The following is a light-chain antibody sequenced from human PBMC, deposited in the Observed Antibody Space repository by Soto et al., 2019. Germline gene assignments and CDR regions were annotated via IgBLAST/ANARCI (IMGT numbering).Light chain of an antibody. V-gene: IGKV1-9*01. CDR1: QGVSGY. J-gene: IGKJ5*01. CDR2: GAS. CDR3: QQLQTYPIT. Sequence: DIQLTQSPSFLSASVGDRVTITCRASQGVSGYLAWYQQKPGKAPKVLIYGASTLQSGVPSRFSGSGYGTEFTLTISSLQPEDFASYYCQQLQTYPITFGQGTRLEI.